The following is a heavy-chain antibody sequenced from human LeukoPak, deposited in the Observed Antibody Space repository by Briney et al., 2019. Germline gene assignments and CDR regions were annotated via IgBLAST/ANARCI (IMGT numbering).Heavy chain of an antibody. CDR2: ISYDGSNK. CDR3: AKELVDTAMVPFDY. CDR1: GFTLSSYG. V-gene: IGHV3-30*18. Sequence: GGSLRLSCAASGFTLSSYGMHWVRQAPGKGLEWVAVISYDGSNKYYADSVKGRFTISRDNSKNTLYLQMNSLRAEDTAVYYCAKELVDTAMVPFDYWGQGTLVTVSS. D-gene: IGHD5-18*01. J-gene: IGHJ4*02.